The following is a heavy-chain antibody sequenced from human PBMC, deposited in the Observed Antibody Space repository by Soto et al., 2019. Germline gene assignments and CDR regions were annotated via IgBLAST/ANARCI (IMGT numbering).Heavy chain of an antibody. J-gene: IGHJ4*02. Sequence: ETLSLTCTVSGGSISSYYWSWIRQPPGKGLEWIGYIYYSGSTNYNPSLKSRVTISVDTSKNQFSLKLSSVTAADTAVYYCARVSAVAGISFDYWGQGTLVTVSS. CDR3: ARVSAVAGISFDY. CDR1: GGSISSYY. V-gene: IGHV4-59*01. D-gene: IGHD6-19*01. CDR2: IYYSGST.